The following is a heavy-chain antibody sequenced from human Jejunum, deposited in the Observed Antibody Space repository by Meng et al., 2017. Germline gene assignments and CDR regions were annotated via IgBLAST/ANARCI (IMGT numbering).Heavy chain of an antibody. CDR2: IERKADGATT. J-gene: IGHJ4*02. Sequence: VQWGESGGGLVEPGGSLGLSCTASGFAFTDAWMSWVRQAPETGLEWVGRIERKADGATTDYAAPVRGRFTISRDDSRNTLYLQMDNLKTEDTGVYYCITGFGDNWGQGTLVTVSS. D-gene: IGHD3-10*01. CDR1: GFAFTDAW. V-gene: IGHV3-15*04. CDR3: ITGFGDN.